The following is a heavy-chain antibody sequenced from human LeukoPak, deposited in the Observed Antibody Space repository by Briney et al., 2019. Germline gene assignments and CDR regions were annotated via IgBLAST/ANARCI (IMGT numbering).Heavy chain of an antibody. CDR1: GGTFSSYA. CDR2: IIPIFGTA. V-gene: IGHV1-69*05. D-gene: IGHD3-10*01. J-gene: IGHJ6*03. Sequence: ASVKVSCKASGGTFSSYAISWVRQAPGQGLEWMGGIIPIFGTANYAQKFQGRVTITTDESTSTAYMELSSLRSEDTAVYYCARARMTMVRGVGYYYYYYMDVWGKGTTVTVSS. CDR3: ARARMTMVRGVGYYYYYYMDV.